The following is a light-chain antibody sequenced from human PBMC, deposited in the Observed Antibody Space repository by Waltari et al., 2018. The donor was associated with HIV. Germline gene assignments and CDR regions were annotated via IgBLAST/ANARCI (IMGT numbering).Light chain of an antibody. V-gene: IGLV2-14*01. CDR2: EVS. Sequence: QSALTQPASVSGSPGQSITISCTGTTSDVGGYKYVSWYQQHPDKAPKLVVYEVSKRPSGISIRFSGSKSGNTASLTISGLQAEDEADYYCSSYTSRNTRVSGTGTKVTVL. CDR1: TSDVGGYKY. J-gene: IGLJ1*01. CDR3: SSYTSRNTRV.